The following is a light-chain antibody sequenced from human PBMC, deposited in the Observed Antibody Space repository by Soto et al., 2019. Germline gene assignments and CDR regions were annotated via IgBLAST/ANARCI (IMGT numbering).Light chain of an antibody. CDR1: GSDVGRYNY. V-gene: IGLV2-8*01. CDR3: SSFAGSNTFV. Sequence: QSVLTRPPSASGFPGQSVTISCTGTGSDVGRYNYVSWYQHHPGKAPKLIIYEVNKRPSEVPDRFSGSKSANTASLTVSGLQAEDEADYYCSSFAGSNTFVFGTGTKVTGL. J-gene: IGLJ1*01. CDR2: EVN.